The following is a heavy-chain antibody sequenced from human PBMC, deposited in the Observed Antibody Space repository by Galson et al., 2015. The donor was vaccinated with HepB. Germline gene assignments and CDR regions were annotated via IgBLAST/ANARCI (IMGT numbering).Heavy chain of an antibody. CDR3: ARRGYQLPKNNKHWYFDL. CDR1: GGSISSYY. Sequence: ETLSLTCTVSGGSISSYYWSWIRQPPGKGLEWIGYIYYSGSTNYNPSLKSRVTISVDTSKNQFSLKLSSVTAADTAVYYCARRGYQLPKNNKHWYFDLWGRGTLVTVSS. V-gene: IGHV4-59*01. CDR2: IYYSGST. J-gene: IGHJ2*01. D-gene: IGHD2-2*01.